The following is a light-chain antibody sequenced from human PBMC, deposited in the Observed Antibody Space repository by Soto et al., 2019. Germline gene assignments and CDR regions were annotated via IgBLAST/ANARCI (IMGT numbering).Light chain of an antibody. J-gene: IGLJ2*01. CDR3: AAWDDTLNGVV. CDR1: NSNIGSNT. V-gene: IGLV1-44*01. CDR2: SNS. Sequence: QSVLTQPPSASGAPGQRVTISCSGSNSNIGSNTVHWYQQLPGTAPKLLIYSNSQRPSGVPDRFSGSKSGTSASLSISGLQSEDEADYYCAAWDDTLNGVVFGGGTKLTVL.